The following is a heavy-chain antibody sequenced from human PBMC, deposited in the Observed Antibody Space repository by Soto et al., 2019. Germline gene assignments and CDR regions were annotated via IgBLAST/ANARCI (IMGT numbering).Heavy chain of an antibody. CDR2: ISAHNGNT. V-gene: IGHV1-18*01. D-gene: IGHD1-1*01. Sequence: QVHLVQSGAEVKKPGASVKVSCKGSGYTFTSYGITWVRQAPGQGLEWMGWISAHNGNTTYAHKLPGSVTVTRVSSPGTAYMELRRLSSDDTSVYYCARGRYGDYWGQGALVTVSS. CDR3: ARGRYGDY. CDR1: GYTFTSYG. J-gene: IGHJ4*02.